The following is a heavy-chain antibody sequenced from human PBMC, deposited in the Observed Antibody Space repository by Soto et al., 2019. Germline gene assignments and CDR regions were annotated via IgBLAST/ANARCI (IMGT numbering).Heavy chain of an antibody. CDR2: MNPNSGNT. CDR3: ARDTTVTTGDDYYYYYMDV. V-gene: IGHV1-8*01. Sequence: ASVKVSCKASGYTFTSYDINWVRQATGQGLEWMGWMNPNSGNTGYAQKFQGRVTMTRNTSISTAYMELSSLRSEDTAVYYCARDTTVTTGDDYYYYYMDVWGKGTTVTVSS. CDR1: GYTFTSYD. J-gene: IGHJ6*03. D-gene: IGHD4-17*01.